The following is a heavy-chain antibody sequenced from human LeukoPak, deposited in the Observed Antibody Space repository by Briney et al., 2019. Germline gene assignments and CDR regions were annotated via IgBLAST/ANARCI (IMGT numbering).Heavy chain of an antibody. D-gene: IGHD2-2*01. CDR2: INPNDGDT. CDR3: ARANFLYCSSSSCLFDY. V-gene: IGHV1-2*02. Sequence: ASVKGSCKASGYTFTDYYMHWVRQDPGQGFEWMGWINPNDGDTNYAQKFQGRVTMTRDTSISTAHMEVSRLRSDDTAVYYCARANFLYCSSSSCLFDYWGQGTLVTVSS. CDR1: GYTFTDYY. J-gene: IGHJ4*02.